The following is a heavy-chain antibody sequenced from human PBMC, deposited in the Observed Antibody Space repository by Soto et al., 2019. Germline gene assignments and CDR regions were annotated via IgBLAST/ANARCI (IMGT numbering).Heavy chain of an antibody. J-gene: IGHJ4*02. CDR1: GFTFSSYG. D-gene: IGHD3-16*01. Sequence: GGSLRLSCAAPGFTFSSYGMHWVRQAPGKGLEWVAVISYDGSNKYYADSVKGRFTISRDNSKNTLYLQMNSLRAEDTAVYYWAKKKGGGYAYGNGYFANWAQGPRVTVS. V-gene: IGHV3-30*18. CDR2: ISYDGSNK. CDR3: AKKKGGGYAYGNGYFAN.